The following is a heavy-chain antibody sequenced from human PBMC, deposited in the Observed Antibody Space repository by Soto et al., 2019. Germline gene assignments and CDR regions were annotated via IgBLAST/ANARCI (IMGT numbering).Heavy chain of an antibody. Sequence: TLSLTSAVSGGSISSGGYSWSWIRQPPGKGLEWIGYIYHSGSTYYNPSLKSRVTISVDRSKNQFHLKLSSATAADTAVYYCARVPDRWGQGTLVTVSA. D-gene: IGHD2-2*01. CDR3: ARVPDR. CDR2: IYHSGST. V-gene: IGHV4-30-2*01. J-gene: IGHJ5*02. CDR1: GGSISSGGYS.